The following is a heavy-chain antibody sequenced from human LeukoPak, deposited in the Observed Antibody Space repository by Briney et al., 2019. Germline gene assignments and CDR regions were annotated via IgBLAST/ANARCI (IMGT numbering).Heavy chain of an antibody. V-gene: IGHV3-15*01. J-gene: IGHJ4*02. Sequence: GGFLRLSCAASGFTFSNAWMSWVRQAPAKGLEWVGRIKSKTDGGTTDYAAPVKGRFTISRDDSKNTLYLQMNSLKTEDTAVYYCTTLVEYYYDSSGYPSDYWGQGTLVTVSS. CDR1: GFTFSNAW. CDR3: TTLVEYYYDSSGYPSDY. D-gene: IGHD3-22*01. CDR2: IKSKTDGGTT.